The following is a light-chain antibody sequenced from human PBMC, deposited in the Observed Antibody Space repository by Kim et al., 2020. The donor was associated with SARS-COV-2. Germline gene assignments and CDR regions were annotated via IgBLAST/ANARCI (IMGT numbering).Light chain of an antibody. J-gene: IGKJ1*01. V-gene: IGKV1-33*01. CDR2: DAS. CDR3: QQYDNLPRT. Sequence: DIQMTQSPSSLSASVGDRVTITCQASQDISNYLNWYQQKPGKAPKLLIYDASNLETGVPSRFSGSGSGTDFTFTISSLQPEDIATYYCQQYDNLPRTFGQETNLDIK. CDR1: QDISNY.